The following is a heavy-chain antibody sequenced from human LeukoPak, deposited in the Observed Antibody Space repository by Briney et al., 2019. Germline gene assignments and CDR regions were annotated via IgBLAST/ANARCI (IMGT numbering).Heavy chain of an antibody. CDR3: ARDQTYYYDSSGPHAFDI. D-gene: IGHD3-22*01. J-gene: IGHJ3*02. CDR2: IIPIFGTA. V-gene: IGHV1-69*05. Sequence: ASVKVSCKASGGTFSSYAISWVRQAPGQGLEWMGRIIPIFGTANYAQKFQGRVTITTDESTSTAYMELSSLRSEDPAVYYCARDQTYYYDSSGPHAFDIWGQGTMVTVSS. CDR1: GGTFSSYA.